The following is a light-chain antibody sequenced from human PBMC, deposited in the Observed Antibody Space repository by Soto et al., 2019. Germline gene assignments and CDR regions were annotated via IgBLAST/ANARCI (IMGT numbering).Light chain of an antibody. CDR1: QGIAPY. V-gene: IGKV1-27*01. J-gene: IGKJ4*01. CDR2: ATS. CDR3: QKYNSAPLT. Sequence: DVQMTQSPSSLSAFVGDRVTITCRASQGIAPYLAWFQQKPGKVPKLLIYATSTLQSGVPSRFSGSVSGTDFTLSINSLQPEDVGTYYCQKYNSAPLTFGGGTKVDIK.